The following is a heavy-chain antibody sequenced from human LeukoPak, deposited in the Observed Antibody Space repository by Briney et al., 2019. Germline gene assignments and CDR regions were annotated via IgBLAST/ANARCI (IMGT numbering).Heavy chain of an antibody. CDR2: IDPSDSYT. CDR1: GYSFTSYW. D-gene: IGHD6-6*01. J-gene: IGHJ4*02. Sequence: NLGESLEISCKGSGYSFTSYWITWVRQMPGKGLEWMGKIDPSDSYTNYSPSFQGHVTISADKSISTAYLQWSSLKASDTAMYYCARVDQQLADYWGQGTLVTVSS. V-gene: IGHV5-10-1*01. CDR3: ARVDQQLADY.